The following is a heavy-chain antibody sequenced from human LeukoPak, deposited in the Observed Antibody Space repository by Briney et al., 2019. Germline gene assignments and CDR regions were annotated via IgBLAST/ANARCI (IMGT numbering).Heavy chain of an antibody. CDR2: ISSSSSYT. CDR1: GFTFSDYY. Sequence: GGSLRLSCAASGFTFSDYYMSWIRRAPGKGLEWVSYISSSSSYTSYADSVKGRFTISRDNAKNSLYLQMNSLRAEDTAVYYCARVPYYYGSGSYYSGYYFDYWGQGTLVTVSS. J-gene: IGHJ4*02. CDR3: ARVPYYYGSGSYYSGYYFDY. V-gene: IGHV3-11*06. D-gene: IGHD3-10*01.